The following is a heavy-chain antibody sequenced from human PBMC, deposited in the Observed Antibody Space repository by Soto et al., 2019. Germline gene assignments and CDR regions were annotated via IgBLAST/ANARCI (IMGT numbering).Heavy chain of an antibody. CDR3: AGQPTVTTFGWFDP. CDR2: IYYSGST. V-gene: IGHV4-39*01. CDR1: GGSISSSSYY. J-gene: IGHJ5*02. Sequence: KASETLSLTCTVSGGSISSSSYYWGWIRQPPGKGLEWIGSIYYSGSTYYNPSLKSRVTISVDTSKNQFSLKLSSVTAADTAVYYCAGQPTVTTFGWFDPWGQGTLVTVSS. D-gene: IGHD4-4*01.